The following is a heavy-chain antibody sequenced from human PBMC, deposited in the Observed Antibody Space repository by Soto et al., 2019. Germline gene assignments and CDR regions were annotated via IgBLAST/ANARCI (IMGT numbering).Heavy chain of an antibody. J-gene: IGHJ4*02. D-gene: IGHD3-16*01. V-gene: IGHV3-30*18. Sequence: QVEVVESGGGVVQPGRALRLSCVASGFAFNSFGMHWVRQAPDKGLEWVAVISFDGRIKYYADSVEGRFTISRDNSKNMVYLFMVIVGVGDMAVYLCGKNLAVMWYFDYWCQGTLITSYS. CDR1: GFAFNSFG. CDR3: GKNLAVMWYFDY. CDR2: ISFDGRIK.